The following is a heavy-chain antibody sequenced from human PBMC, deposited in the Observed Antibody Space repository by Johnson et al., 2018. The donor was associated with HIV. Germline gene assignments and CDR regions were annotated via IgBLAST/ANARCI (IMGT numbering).Heavy chain of an antibody. J-gene: IGHJ3*02. Sequence: VQLVESGGGLVQPGGSLRLSCAASGFTFSSYWMSWVRQAPGKGLEWVGNIKQDGSEKYYVDSVKGRFTISRDNSKNTLYLQMHSLRIEDTAVYYCAREELEPDVFDIWGQGTMVTVSS. CDR2: IKQDGSEK. CDR3: AREELEPDVFDI. CDR1: GFTFSSYW. D-gene: IGHD1-1*01. V-gene: IGHV3-7*01.